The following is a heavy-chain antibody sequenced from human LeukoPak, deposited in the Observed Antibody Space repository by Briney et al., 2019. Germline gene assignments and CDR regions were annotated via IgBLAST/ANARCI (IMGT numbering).Heavy chain of an antibody. V-gene: IGHV3-23*01. CDR1: GFTFSSYA. J-gene: IGHJ4*02. CDR2: ISGSGGST. D-gene: IGHD6-13*01. Sequence: GGSLRLSCAASGFTFSSYATSWVREAPGKGLEWVSAISGSGGSTYYADSVKGRFTISRDNSKNTLYLQMNSLRAEDTAVYYCAKETTAIAAAGTEFDYWGQGTLVTVSS. CDR3: AKETTAIAAAGTEFDY.